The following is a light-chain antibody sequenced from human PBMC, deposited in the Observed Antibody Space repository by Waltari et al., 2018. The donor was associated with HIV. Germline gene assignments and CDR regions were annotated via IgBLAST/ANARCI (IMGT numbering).Light chain of an antibody. CDR2: PHSDGSH. CDR1: GGHRSFA. V-gene: IGLV4-69*02. J-gene: IGLJ3*02. Sequence: QLVLTQSPSASASLGASVKLTCILSGGHRSFAIAWHQQQPQKGPRYLMRPHSDGSHSKGDGLSDRSSGSSSRSGAERYLTISSLQSEDEGDYYCQTWGTDIPGVFGGGTKLTVL. CDR3: QTWGTDIPGV.